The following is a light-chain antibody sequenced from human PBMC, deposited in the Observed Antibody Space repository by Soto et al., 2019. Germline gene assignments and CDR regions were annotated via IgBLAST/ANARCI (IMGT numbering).Light chain of an antibody. J-gene: IGLJ2*01. Sequence: QSVLTQPPSASGSPGQSVTISCTGTSSDVGGYNYVSWYQQHPGKAPKLMIYEVSKRPSGVPDRFSGSKSGNTASLTVSGLQAEDEADYYCSSYTSSSYTSSSTVVFGGGTKLTVL. CDR2: EVS. V-gene: IGLV2-8*01. CDR1: SSDVGGYNY. CDR3: SSYTSSSYTSSSTVV.